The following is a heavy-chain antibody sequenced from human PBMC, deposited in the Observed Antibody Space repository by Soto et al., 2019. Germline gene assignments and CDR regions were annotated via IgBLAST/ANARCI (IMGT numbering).Heavy chain of an antibody. CDR3: ARPSGQLGQYSALPDN. V-gene: IGHV1-69*01. CDR2: IIPIFNTP. Sequence: QVQLVQSGAEVREPGSSVKVSCKASGGTFSSYTFAWVRQAPGQGLEWMGGIIPIFNTPLYAQKFTGRVKISADEIKATVYVELNSLTSEDTAVYYCARPSGQLGQYSALPDNWGQGALVTVSS. D-gene: IGHD5-12*01. CDR1: GGTFSSYT. J-gene: IGHJ4*02.